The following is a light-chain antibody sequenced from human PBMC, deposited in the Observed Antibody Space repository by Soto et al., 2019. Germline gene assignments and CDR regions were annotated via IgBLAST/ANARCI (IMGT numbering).Light chain of an antibody. V-gene: IGKV1-9*01. CDR3: QQLNNYPRT. CDR1: QSIGGF. J-gene: IGKJ1*01. Sequence: DIQMTQSPSSLSVSVGDRVTITCRASQSIGGFLNWYQQKLGKAPKLLISTASTLQSGVPSRFSGSGSGTEFTLTISSLQPEDFATYYCQQLNNYPRTFGQGTKVEIK. CDR2: TAS.